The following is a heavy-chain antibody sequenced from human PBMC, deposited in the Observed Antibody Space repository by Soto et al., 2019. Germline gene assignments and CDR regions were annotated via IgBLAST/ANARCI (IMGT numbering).Heavy chain of an antibody. CDR1: GGSISSYY. CDR2: IYYSGGT. Sequence: QVQLQESGPGLVKPSETLSLTCTVSGGSISSYYWSWIRQPPGKGLEWIGYIYYSGGTNYNPSLKSRVTISVDTSKNQFSLKLSSVTAADTAVYYCARRYGPGFDYWGQGTLVTVSS. V-gene: IGHV4-59*08. J-gene: IGHJ4*02. D-gene: IGHD4-17*01. CDR3: ARRYGPGFDY.